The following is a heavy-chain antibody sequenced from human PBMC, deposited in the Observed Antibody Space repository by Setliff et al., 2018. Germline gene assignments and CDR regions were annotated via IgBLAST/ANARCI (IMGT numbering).Heavy chain of an antibody. CDR1: GGSISSSSYY. D-gene: IGHD6-13*01. CDR2: IYHSGST. V-gene: IGHV4-39*07. Sequence: SETLSLTCTVSGGSISSSSYYWGWIRQPPGKGLEWIGSIYHSGSTYYNPSLKSRVTISVDTSKNQFSLKLSSVTAADTAVYYCARSAGYSSSWYNYYYGMDVWGQGTTVTVS. CDR3: ARSAGYSSSWYNYYYGMDV. J-gene: IGHJ6*02.